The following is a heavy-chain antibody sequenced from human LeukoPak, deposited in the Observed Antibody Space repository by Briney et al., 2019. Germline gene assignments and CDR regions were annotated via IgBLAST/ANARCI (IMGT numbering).Heavy chain of an antibody. Sequence: ASVKVSCKASGYTFSGYYLHWVRQAPGQGLEWMGWINPNSGGTNYAQKFQGRVTMTRDTSISTAYMELSRLRSDDTAVYYCARGIALLWFGELFPFDYWGQGTLVTVSS. CDR2: INPNSGGT. V-gene: IGHV1-2*02. CDR1: GYTFSGYY. D-gene: IGHD3-10*01. CDR3: ARGIALLWFGELFPFDY. J-gene: IGHJ4*02.